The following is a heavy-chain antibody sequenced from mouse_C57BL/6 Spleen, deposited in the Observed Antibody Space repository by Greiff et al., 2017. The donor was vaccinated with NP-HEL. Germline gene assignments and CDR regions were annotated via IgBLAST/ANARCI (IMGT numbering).Heavy chain of an antibody. J-gene: IGHJ2*01. CDR1: GYTFTEYT. Sequence: VKLVESGAELVKPGASVKLSCKASGYTFTEYTIHWVKQRSGQGLEWIGWFYPGSGSIKYNEKFKDKATLTADKSSSTVYMELSRLTSEDSAVYFCARHEIYYYGSSPYYFDYWGQGTTLTVSS. CDR3: ARHEIYYYGSSPYYFDY. CDR2: FYPGSGSI. D-gene: IGHD1-1*01. V-gene: IGHV1-62-2*01.